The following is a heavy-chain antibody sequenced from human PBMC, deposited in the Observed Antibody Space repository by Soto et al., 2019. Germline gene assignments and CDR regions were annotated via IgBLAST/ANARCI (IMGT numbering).Heavy chain of an antibody. V-gene: IGHV3-23*01. D-gene: IGHD2-15*01. CDR2: ISGSGGST. J-gene: IGHJ6*03. CDR1: GFTFSSYA. Sequence: GGSLRLSCAASGFTFSSYAMSWVRQAPGKGLEWVSAISGSGGSTYYADSVKGRFTISRDNSKNTLYLQMNSLRAEDTAVYYCATYCSGGSCYRRHYYYYMDVWGKGTTVTVS. CDR3: ATYCSGGSCYRRHYYYYMDV.